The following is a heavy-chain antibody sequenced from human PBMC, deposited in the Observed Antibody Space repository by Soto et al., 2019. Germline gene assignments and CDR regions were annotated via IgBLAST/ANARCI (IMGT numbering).Heavy chain of an antibody. V-gene: IGHV1-2*02. CDR3: AREAFDMVRGVATYGMDV. Sequence: ASVNVSCKPSGYTFTGYYIHWVRQAPGQGLEWMGWINPNSGGTNYAQKFQGRVTMTRDTSISTAYMELSRLRSDDTAVYYCAREAFDMVRGVATYGMDVWGQGTTVTVSS. CDR1: GYTFTGYY. CDR2: INPNSGGT. D-gene: IGHD3-10*01. J-gene: IGHJ6*02.